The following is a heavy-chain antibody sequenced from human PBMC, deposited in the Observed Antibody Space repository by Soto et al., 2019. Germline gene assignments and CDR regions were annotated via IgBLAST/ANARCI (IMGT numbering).Heavy chain of an antibody. D-gene: IGHD3-3*01. CDR1: GGSISSGNYY. CDR3: ARVVFRPPENWFDL. J-gene: IGHJ5*02. Sequence: KPSETLSLTCTVSGGSISSGNYYWAWIRQPPGKGLEWIGYIYYSGTTYYNPSLKSRVTISVDTSRNQFSLKMSSVTAADTAVYYCARVVFRPPENWFDLWGQGTLVTAPQ. CDR2: IYYSGTT. V-gene: IGHV4-30-4*01.